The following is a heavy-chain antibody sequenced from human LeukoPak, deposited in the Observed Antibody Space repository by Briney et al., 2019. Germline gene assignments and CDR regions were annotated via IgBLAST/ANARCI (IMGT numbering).Heavy chain of an antibody. CDR1: GGSFSGYY. V-gene: IGHV4-34*01. CDR2: INHSGST. J-gene: IGHJ4*02. D-gene: IGHD4-23*01. CDR3: AGGTLFDY. Sequence: PSETLSLTCAVYGGSFSGYYWSWIRQPPGKGLEWIGEINHSGSTYYNPSLKSRVTISVDTSKNQFSLKLSSVTAADTAVYYCAGGTLFDYWGQGTLVTVSS.